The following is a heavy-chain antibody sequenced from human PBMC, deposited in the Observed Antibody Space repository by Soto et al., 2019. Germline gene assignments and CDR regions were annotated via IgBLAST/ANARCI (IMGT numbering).Heavy chain of an antibody. CDR3: AKVVVAAPRNYYYYYMDV. V-gene: IGHV3-23*01. D-gene: IGHD2-15*01. CDR2: ISGSGGST. Sequence: EVQLLESGGGLVQPGGSLRLSCAASGFTFSSYAMSWVRQAPGKGLEWVSAISGSGGSTYYADSVKGRFTISRDNSKNTLYLQMNSLRAEDTAVYYCAKVVVAAPRNYYYYYMDVWGKGTTVTVSS. J-gene: IGHJ6*03. CDR1: GFTFSSYA.